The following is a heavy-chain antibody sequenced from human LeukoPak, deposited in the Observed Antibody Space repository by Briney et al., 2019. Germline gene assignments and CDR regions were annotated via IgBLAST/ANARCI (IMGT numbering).Heavy chain of an antibody. V-gene: IGHV3-48*03. CDR2: ISSNGSTI. J-gene: IGHJ5*02. Sequence: GGSLRLSCAASGFTFSSYEMNWVRQAPGKGLEWVSYISSNGSTIYYADSVKGRFTISRDNAKNSLYLQMNSLRAEDTAVYYCARESGYWFDPWGQGTLVTVSS. CDR3: ARESGYWFDP. CDR1: GFTFSSYE.